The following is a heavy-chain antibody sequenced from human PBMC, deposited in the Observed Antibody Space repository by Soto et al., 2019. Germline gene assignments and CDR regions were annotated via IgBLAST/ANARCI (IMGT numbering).Heavy chain of an antibody. D-gene: IGHD6-19*01. CDR1: GYSISSGYY. V-gene: IGHV4-38-2*01. J-gene: IGHJ4*02. CDR2: IYHSGST. Sequence: LSLTCAVSGYSISSGYYWGWIRQPPGKGLEWIGSIYHSGSTYYNPSLKSRVTISVDTSKNQFSLKLSSVTAADTAVYYCARSDSSGRTGDYWGQGTLVTVSS. CDR3: ARSDSSGRTGDY.